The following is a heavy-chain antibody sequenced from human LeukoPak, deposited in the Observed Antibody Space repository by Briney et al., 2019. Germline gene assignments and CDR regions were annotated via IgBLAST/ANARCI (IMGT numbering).Heavy chain of an antibody. J-gene: IGHJ4*02. Sequence: GGSLRLSCAASGFTFSSYGMHWVRQAPGKGLEWVAVISYDGSNKYYADSVKGRFTISRDNSKNTLSLQMNSLRAEDTAVYYCAKMGDFGDFVVGSSFLDYWGQGTLVTVSS. V-gene: IGHV3-30*18. CDR2: ISYDGSNK. D-gene: IGHD4-17*01. CDR1: GFTFSSYG. CDR3: AKMGDFGDFVVGSSFLDY.